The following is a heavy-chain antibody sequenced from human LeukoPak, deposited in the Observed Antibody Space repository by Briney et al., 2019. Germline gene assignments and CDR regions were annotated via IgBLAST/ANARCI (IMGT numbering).Heavy chain of an antibody. J-gene: IGHJ6*04. CDR1: GGSISSYY. CDR3: ARHLDYGDYAILMDV. CDR2: IYTSGST. V-gene: IGHV4-4*09. D-gene: IGHD4-17*01. Sequence: PSETLSLTCTVSGGSISSYYWSWIRQPPGKGLEWIGYIYTSGSTNYNPSLKSRVTISVDTSKNQFSLKLSSVTAADTAVYYCARHLDYGDYAILMDVWGKGTTVNVSS.